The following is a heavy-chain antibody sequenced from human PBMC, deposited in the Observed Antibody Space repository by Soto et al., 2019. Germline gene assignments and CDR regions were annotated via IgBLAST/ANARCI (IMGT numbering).Heavy chain of an antibody. J-gene: IGHJ6*02. D-gene: IGHD1-26*01. CDR3: ARDHKWDGMDV. CDR1: GGSFSSDSSI. V-gene: IGHV4-31*03. CDR2: INYSWTT. Sequence: SETLSLTCSVSGGSFSSDSSIWGWVRQFPGKGLEWIGYINYSWTTYYNPSLRSRITMSVDTSKNQFSLNLSSVTAADTAVYYCARDHKWDGMDVWGQGTTVTVAS.